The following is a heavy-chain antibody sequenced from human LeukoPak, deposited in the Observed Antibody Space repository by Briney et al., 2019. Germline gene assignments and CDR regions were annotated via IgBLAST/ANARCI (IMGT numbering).Heavy chain of an antibody. Sequence: GGSLRLSCAASGFTFSSYSMNWVRQAPGKGLEWVSSISSSSSNIYYADSVKGRFTISRDNAKNSLYLQMNSLRAEDTAVYYCARDRGTTVVTRYWFDPWGQRTLVTVSS. D-gene: IGHD4-23*01. CDR2: ISSSSSNI. CDR3: ARDRGTTVVTRYWFDP. CDR1: GFTFSSYS. J-gene: IGHJ5*02. V-gene: IGHV3-21*01.